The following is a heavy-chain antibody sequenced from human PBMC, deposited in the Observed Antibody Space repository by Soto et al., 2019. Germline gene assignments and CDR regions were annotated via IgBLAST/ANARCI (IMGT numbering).Heavy chain of an antibody. V-gene: IGHV4-39*01. Sequence: KPSETLSLTCSVSGYSVSSSDYYWAWIRQPPGKGLEWIGSMLYSGLTYYNPSLKSRVTLSVDTSKNQFSVRLNSVTASDTAVYYCAKSPDFFCSSANCYRYYFDYWSQGTLVTVSS. CDR1: GYSVSSSDYY. D-gene: IGHD2-2*02. CDR3: AKSPDFFCSSANCYRYYFDY. J-gene: IGHJ4*02. CDR2: MLYSGLT.